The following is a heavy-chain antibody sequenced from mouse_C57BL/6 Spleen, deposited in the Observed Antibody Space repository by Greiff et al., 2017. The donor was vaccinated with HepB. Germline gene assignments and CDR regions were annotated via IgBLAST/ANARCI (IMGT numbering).Heavy chain of an antibody. CDR1: GYTFTDYN. D-gene: IGHD2-4*01. CDR2: INPNNGGT. Sequence: EVQLQQSGPELVKPGASVKIPCKASGYTFTDYNMDWVKQSHGKSLEWIGDINPNNGGTIYNQKFKGKATLTVDKSSSTAYMELRSLTSEDTAVYYCARRGFDYDRAWFAYWGQGTLVTVSA. J-gene: IGHJ3*01. CDR3: ARRGFDYDRAWFAY. V-gene: IGHV1-18*01.